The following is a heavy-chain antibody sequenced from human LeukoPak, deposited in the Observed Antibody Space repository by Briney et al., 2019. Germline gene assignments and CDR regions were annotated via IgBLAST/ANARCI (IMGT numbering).Heavy chain of an antibody. Sequence: QPGGSLRLSCVASGLTFDSYAMRWVRQAPGKGLEWVSLIGASGESTYYADSVKGRFTISRGNSKNTLSLQMNSLRVEDTAMYFCAKDIQLSTWGLGTMVTVSS. CDR1: GLTFDSYA. V-gene: IGHV3-23*01. CDR2: IGASGEST. J-gene: IGHJ3*01. CDR3: AKDIQLST. D-gene: IGHD5-24*01.